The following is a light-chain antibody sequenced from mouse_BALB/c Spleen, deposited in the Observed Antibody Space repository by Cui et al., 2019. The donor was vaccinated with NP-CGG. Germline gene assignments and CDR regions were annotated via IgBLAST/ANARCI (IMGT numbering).Light chain of an antibody. V-gene: IGLV1*01. CDR3: ALWYSNHWV. Sequence: HAVVTHNSALTTLPGTTVTLTCRSSTGAVTTSNYANWVQEKPDHLFTGLIGGTKNRTPGVPARFSGSLIGDKAALTITGAQTEDEAIYFCALWYSNHWVFGGGTKLTVL. CDR1: TGAVTTSNY. J-gene: IGLJ1*01. CDR2: GTK.